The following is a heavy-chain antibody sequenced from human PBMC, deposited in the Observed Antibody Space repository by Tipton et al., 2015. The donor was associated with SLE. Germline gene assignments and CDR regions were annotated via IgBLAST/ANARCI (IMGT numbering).Heavy chain of an antibody. Sequence: TLSLTCSVSGGSISRYYWISIRQPPGKGLEWIGYIYYSWCTNYNPSLKSRVTISVDTSKNQFSLKLSSVTAADSAVYYCARWAGHPVNFDHWGQGTLVTVSS. D-gene: IGHD6-19*01. J-gene: IGHJ4*02. V-gene: IGHV4-59*07. CDR2: IYYSWCT. CDR3: ARWAGHPVNFDH. CDR1: GGSISRYY.